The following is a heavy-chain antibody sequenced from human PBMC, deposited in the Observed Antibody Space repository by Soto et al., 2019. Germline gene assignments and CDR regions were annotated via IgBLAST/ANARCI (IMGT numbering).Heavy chain of an antibody. J-gene: IGHJ4*02. D-gene: IGHD6-6*01. CDR1: GFTFSNYW. V-gene: IGHV3-7*01. CDR2: IKQDGSTK. Sequence: EVQLVESGGGLVQPGVSLRLSCAASGFTFSNYWMTWARQAPGKGLEWVANIKQDGSTKYYVDSVKGRFTISRDNAKNSLYLQINSLRAEDTAVYLCARIGYSSSSFDYWGQGTLVTVSS. CDR3: ARIGYSSSSFDY.